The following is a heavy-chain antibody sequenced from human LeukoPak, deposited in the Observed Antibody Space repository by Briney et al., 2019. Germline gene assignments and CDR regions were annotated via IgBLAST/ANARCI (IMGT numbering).Heavy chain of an antibody. CDR3: RGPTQQWLYSGTDV. CDR2: FRSKAYGGTT. Sequence: PGGAPRISCKAPGVTLWGHAMRWGRPAPGEGLKGVGFFRSKAYGGTTEYAASAKGRFTISRDDSKSIAYLQMNSLTTEDTAVYCSRGPTQQWLYSGTDVWGQGTTVIVSS. J-gene: IGHJ6*02. CDR1: GVTLWGHA. D-gene: IGHD5-18*01. V-gene: IGHV3-49*04.